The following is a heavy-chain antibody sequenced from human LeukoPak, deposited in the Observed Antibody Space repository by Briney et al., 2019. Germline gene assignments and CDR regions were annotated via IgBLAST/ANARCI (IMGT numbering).Heavy chain of an antibody. J-gene: IGHJ4*02. CDR3: ARGGYSSGWSYFDY. V-gene: IGHV4-59*01. CDR1: GGSISSYY. Sequence: SETLSLTCTVSGGSISSYYWSWIRRPPGKGLEWIGYIYSRGSTNYNPSLKSRVTISVDTSKNQFSLKLSSVTAADTAVYHCARGGYSSGWSYFDYWGQGTLVTVSS. D-gene: IGHD6-19*01. CDR2: IYSRGST.